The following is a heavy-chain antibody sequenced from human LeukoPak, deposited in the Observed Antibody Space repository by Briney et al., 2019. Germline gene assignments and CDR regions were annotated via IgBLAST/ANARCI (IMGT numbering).Heavy chain of an antibody. V-gene: IGHV4-4*07. CDR1: GGSISSYY. CDR3: ARVRTGYCSSTSCRGWFDP. D-gene: IGHD2-2*01. CDR2: IYTSGST. Sequence: SETLSLTCTVSGGSISSYYWSWIQQPAGKGLEWIGRIYTSGSTNYNPSLKSRVTMSVDTSKNQFSLKLSSVTAADTAVYYCARVRTGYCSSTSCRGWFDPSGQGTLVPVSS. J-gene: IGHJ5*02.